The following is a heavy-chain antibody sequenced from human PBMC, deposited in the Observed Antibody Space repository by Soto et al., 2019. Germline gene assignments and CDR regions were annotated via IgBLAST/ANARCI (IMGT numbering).Heavy chain of an antibody. CDR1: GRSISSSSYY. J-gene: IGHJ4*02. CDR2: TRSSGNT. CDR3: ARLVPPDIVTTISIDY. V-gene: IGHV4-39*01. Sequence: SETLSLTCTVSGRSISSSSYYWGWIRQSPGEGLEWIGTTRSSGNTYYNPSLKNRVTTSVDTSKNQFSLKLTSVTAADTAVYYCARLVPPDIVTTISIDYWGQGTLVTVSS. D-gene: IGHD5-12*01.